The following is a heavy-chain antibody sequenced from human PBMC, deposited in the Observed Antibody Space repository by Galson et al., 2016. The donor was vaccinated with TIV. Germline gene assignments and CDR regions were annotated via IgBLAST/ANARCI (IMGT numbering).Heavy chain of an antibody. CDR3: AKESGYNSGYITD. V-gene: IGHV1-69*13. D-gene: IGHD5-18*01. CDR2: IIPIFRTT. J-gene: IGHJ1*01. CDR1: GGPFSSYA. Sequence: SVKVSCKASGGPFSSYATTWVRQAPGQGLEWVGRIIPIFRTTNYAQRFQGRVTITADEFTGEAYMELNSLRSDDTAVYFCAKESGYNSGYITDWGQGTLVTVSS.